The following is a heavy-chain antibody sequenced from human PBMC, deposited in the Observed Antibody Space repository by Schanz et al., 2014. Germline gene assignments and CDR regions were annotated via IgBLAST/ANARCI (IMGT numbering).Heavy chain of an antibody. CDR2: IYSGDNT. CDR3: ASLIGTTSAHFYGMDV. V-gene: IGHV3-53*01. Sequence: EMQLVESGGGLIQPGRSLRLSCAASGFTVTSYYMSWVRQAPGKGLEWVSVIYSGDNTYYADSVKGRFTISRDNSKNTVYLQMNSLRAEDTAVYFCASLIGTTSAHFYGMDVWGQGTTVTVSS. J-gene: IGHJ6*02. D-gene: IGHD1-7*01. CDR1: GFTVTSYY.